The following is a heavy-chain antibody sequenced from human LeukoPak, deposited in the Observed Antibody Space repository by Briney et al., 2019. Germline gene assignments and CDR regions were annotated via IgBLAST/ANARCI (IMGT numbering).Heavy chain of an antibody. CDR3: AKDQGEVPVAIDY. CDR2: ISGSGAST. D-gene: IGHD2-2*02. V-gene: IGHV3-23*01. CDR1: GFTFSSYA. Sequence: PGGSLRLSCAASGFTFSSYAMSWVRQAPGKGLEWVSAISGSGASTYHADSVKGRFTISRDNSKNTLYLQMNSLRAEDTAIYYCAKDQGEVPVAIDYWGQGTLVTVAS. J-gene: IGHJ4*02.